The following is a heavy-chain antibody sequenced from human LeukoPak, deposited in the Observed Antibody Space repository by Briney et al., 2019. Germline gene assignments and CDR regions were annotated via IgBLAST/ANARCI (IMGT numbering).Heavy chain of an antibody. Sequence: SETLSLACAVYGGSFSGYYWSWIRQPPGKGLEWIGEINHSGSTNYNPSLKSRVTISVDTSKNQFSLKLSSVTAADTAVYYCARGVVRGVIYYYYYMDVWGKGTTVTVSS. J-gene: IGHJ6*03. CDR2: INHSGST. CDR3: ARGVVRGVIYYYYYMDV. V-gene: IGHV4-34*01. D-gene: IGHD3-10*01. CDR1: GGSFSGYY.